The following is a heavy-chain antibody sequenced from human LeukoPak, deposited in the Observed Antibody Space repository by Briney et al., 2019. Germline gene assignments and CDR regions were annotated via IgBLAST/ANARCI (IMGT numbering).Heavy chain of an antibody. Sequence: SETLSLTCTVSGGSISRGGYYWSWIRQHPGKGLEWIGYIYYSGSTYYNPSLKSRVTISVDTSKNQFSLKLSSVTAADTAVYYCARDGQSGSYHLWGQGTLVTVSS. CDR1: GGSISRGGYY. D-gene: IGHD1-26*01. V-gene: IGHV4-31*03. CDR3: ARDGQSGSYHL. CDR2: IYYSGST. J-gene: IGHJ4*02.